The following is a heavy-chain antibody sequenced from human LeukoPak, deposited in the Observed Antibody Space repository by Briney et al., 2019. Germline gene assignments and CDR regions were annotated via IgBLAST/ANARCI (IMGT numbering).Heavy chain of an antibody. CDR2: ICGSVGST. Sequence: GGSLRLSCAPSGFTLISYAMSWVRQAPVEGVEWVSAICGSVGSTYYADSVKGPFTLSTDTSKNTLYIQITSARAEETALYYSARDPSYYYDSSGYSDNWFDTWGQGTLGTVSS. J-gene: IGHJ5*02. D-gene: IGHD3-22*01. V-gene: IGHV3-23*01. CDR1: GFTLISYA. CDR3: ARDPSYYYDSSGYSDNWFDT.